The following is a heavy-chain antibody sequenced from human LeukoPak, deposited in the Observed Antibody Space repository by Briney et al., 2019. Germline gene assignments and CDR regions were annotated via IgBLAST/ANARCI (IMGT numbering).Heavy chain of an antibody. V-gene: IGHV3-30*18. J-gene: IGHJ5*02. Sequence: GGSLRLSCAASGVTLSPYGMHWVRQAPGKGLEWVAVISYEGGTQHYADSVKGRFIISRDNPRNTLFLQMNILRTEDTAVYYCAKEGTPQVSTWYDLWGQGTQVIVSS. CDR3: AKEGTPQVSTWYDL. D-gene: IGHD3-10*01. CDR2: ISYEGGTQ. CDR1: GVTLSPYG.